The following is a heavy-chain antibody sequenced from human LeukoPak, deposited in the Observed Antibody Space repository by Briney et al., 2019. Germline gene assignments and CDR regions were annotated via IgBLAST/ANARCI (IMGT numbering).Heavy chain of an antibody. CDR2: IYSGDSGT. CDR3: ARSPGSYYDP. Sequence: GECLKISCKGSGYSFTSYWIGWVRQMAGKDLEWMGIIYSGDSGTRYSPSLQGQVTISADKSISTAYLQWSSLKASDTAMYCCARSPGSYYDPWGQGTLVTVSS. D-gene: IGHD1-26*01. CDR1: GYSFTSYW. V-gene: IGHV5-51*01. J-gene: IGHJ5*02.